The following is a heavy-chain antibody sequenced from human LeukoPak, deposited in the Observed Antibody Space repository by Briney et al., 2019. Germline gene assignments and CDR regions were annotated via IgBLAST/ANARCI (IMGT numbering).Heavy chain of an antibody. Sequence: GGSLRLSCAASGFTFNAYAIHWVRQAPGKRLGWVAFIRKDGNNENYADSVKGRFTISRDNSKNTLYLQMNSLQTEDTAVYYCAKDRGDFPPYFDYWGQGTLVTVSS. V-gene: IGHV3-30*02. CDR1: GFTFNAYA. CDR3: AKDRGDFPPYFDY. D-gene: IGHD2-21*02. CDR2: IRKDGNNE. J-gene: IGHJ4*02.